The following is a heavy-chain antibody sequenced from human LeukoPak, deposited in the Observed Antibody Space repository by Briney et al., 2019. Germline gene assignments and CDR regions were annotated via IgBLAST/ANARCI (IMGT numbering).Heavy chain of an antibody. CDR1: GYTFTSYG. D-gene: IGHD3-22*01. CDR2: IIPIFGTA. J-gene: IGHJ5*02. CDR3: ARARSPSSGYLLRDHNWFDP. Sequence: GASVKVSCKASGYTFTSYGYSWVRQAPGRGLEWMGGIIPIFGTANYAQKFQGRVTITTDESTSTAYMELSSLRSEDTAVYYCARARSPSSGYLLRDHNWFDPWGQGTLVTVSS. V-gene: IGHV1-69*05.